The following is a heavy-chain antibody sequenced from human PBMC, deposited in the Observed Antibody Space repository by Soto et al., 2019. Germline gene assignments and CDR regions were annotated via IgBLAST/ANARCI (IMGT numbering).Heavy chain of an antibody. CDR1: GFTFSSYA. J-gene: IGHJ4*02. D-gene: IGHD3-3*01. CDR3: ARLWGSSIFGVVSY. Sequence: EVQVLESGGGLVQPGGSLRLSCAASGFTFSSYAMSWVRQAPGQGLEWGSGISGSGGSTYYADSVKGRFTISRVSSKNTLCRQMDSLRAEDTAVYYCARLWGSSIFGVVSYWGQGTLVTVSS. V-gene: IGHV3-23*01. CDR2: ISGSGGST.